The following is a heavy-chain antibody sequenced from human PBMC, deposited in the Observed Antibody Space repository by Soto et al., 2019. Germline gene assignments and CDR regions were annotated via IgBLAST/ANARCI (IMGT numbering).Heavy chain of an antibody. J-gene: IGHJ6*03. CDR1: GGSISSGGDY. V-gene: IGHV4-31*03. D-gene: IGHD4-17*01. Sequence: SETLSLTCTVSGGSISSGGDYWSWIRQHPGKGLEWIGYIYYSGSTYYNPSLKSRVTISVDTSKNQFSLKLSSVTAADTAVYYCSSEGPYGDYSSYMDVWGKGTMVTVPS. CDR2: IYYSGST. CDR3: SSEGPYGDYSSYMDV.